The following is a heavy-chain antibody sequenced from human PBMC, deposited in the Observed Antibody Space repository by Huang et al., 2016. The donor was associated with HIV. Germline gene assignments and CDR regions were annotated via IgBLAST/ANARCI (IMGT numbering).Heavy chain of an antibody. V-gene: IGHV1-69*13. J-gene: IGHJ5*02. CDR1: GDTFSSYA. CDR3: ARTAYSYGFRQGYNWFDP. Sequence: QVLLVQSGAEVRKPGSSVKVSCTAFGDTFSSYAISWVRQAPGQGVEWRGGIIPIFGTANYTQKFQGRVTITVDESTNTGYMELTRLTSEDTAVYYCARTAYSYGFRQGYNWFDPWGQGTPVTVSS. CDR2: IIPIFGTA. D-gene: IGHD5-18*01.